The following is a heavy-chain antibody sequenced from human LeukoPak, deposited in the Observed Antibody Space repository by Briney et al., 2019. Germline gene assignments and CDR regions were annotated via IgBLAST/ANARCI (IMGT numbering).Heavy chain of an antibody. V-gene: IGHV4-39*07. Sequence: PSETLSLTCTVSGGSISSSSYYWGWIRQPPGKGLEWIGSIYYSGSTYYNPSLKSRVTISVDTSKNQFSLKLSSVTAADTAVYYCARDSSGWYRSFDYWGQGTLVTVSS. CDR2: IYYSGST. D-gene: IGHD6-19*01. CDR1: GGSISSSSYY. CDR3: ARDSSGWYRSFDY. J-gene: IGHJ4*02.